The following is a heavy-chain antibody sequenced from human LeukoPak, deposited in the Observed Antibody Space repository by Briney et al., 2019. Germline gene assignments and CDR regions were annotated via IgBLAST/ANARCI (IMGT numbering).Heavy chain of an antibody. CDR3: ASQFTIFGENAFDI. Sequence: SETLSLTCTVSGASISTNTYYWGWIRQPPGKGLEWIGSIYYSGSTYYNPSLKSRVTISVDTSKNQFSLKLSSVTAADTAVYYCASQFTIFGENAFDIWGQGTMVTVSS. V-gene: IGHV4-39*01. D-gene: IGHD3-3*01. CDR2: IYYSGST. CDR1: GASISTNTYY. J-gene: IGHJ3*02.